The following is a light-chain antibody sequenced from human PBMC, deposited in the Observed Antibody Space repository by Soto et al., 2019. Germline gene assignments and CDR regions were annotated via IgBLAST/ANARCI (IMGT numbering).Light chain of an antibody. CDR2: DVT. CDR3: CSYAGSYTFL. CDR1: SSDVGGYKY. V-gene: IGLV2-11*01. J-gene: IGLJ2*01. Sequence: QSALTQPRSVSGSPGQSVTISCTGTSSDVGGYKYVSWHQQHPGKAPKLMIYDVTKRPSGVPDRFSGSKSGNTASLTISGLQVDDEADYYCCSYAGSYTFLFGGGTKVTVL.